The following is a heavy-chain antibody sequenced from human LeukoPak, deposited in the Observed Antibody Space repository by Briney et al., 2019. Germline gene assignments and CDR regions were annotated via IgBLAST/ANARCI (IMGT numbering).Heavy chain of an antibody. CDR1: GFTFSSFD. J-gene: IGHJ6*03. CDR3: AGYGGSYPYYMDV. CDR2: ISGSGGTT. Sequence: GGSLRLSCAASGFTFSSFDMNWVRQAPGKGLEWVSAISGSGGTTYYADSVKGRFTISRDNSKNTLYLQMNSLRAEDTAVYYCAGYGGSYPYYMDVWGKGTTVTISS. D-gene: IGHD1-26*01. V-gene: IGHV3-23*01.